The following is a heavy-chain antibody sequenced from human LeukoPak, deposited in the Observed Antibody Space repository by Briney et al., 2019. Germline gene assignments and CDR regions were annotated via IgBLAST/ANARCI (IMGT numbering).Heavy chain of an antibody. J-gene: IGHJ6*02. CDR3: ARDRLLRLQYGMDV. CDR2: INPSGGSA. D-gene: IGHD2/OR15-2a*01. Sequence: ASVKVSCKASGYTFTSYYMHWVRQAPGQGLEWMGIINPSGGSARYAQKFQGRVTMTSDTSTSTVYMELSSLRSEDTAVYYCARDRLLRLQYGMDVWGQGTTVTVS. CDR1: GYTFTSYY. V-gene: IGHV1-46*01.